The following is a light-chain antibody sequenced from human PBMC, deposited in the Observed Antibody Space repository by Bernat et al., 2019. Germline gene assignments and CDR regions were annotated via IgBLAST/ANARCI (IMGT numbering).Light chain of an antibody. CDR2: EIS. V-gene: IGKV3-20*01. CDR1: QSISSNY. CDR3: LQYAAFAYT. J-gene: IGKJ2*01. Sequence: EIVLTQSPGTLSLSPGERATLSCRASQSISSNYLAWYLQKPGQAPRLLVYEISTRATGTPDRIRGGGSGSDFTLTVSRLEPEDFAVYYCLQYAAFAYTFGQWTKLEI.